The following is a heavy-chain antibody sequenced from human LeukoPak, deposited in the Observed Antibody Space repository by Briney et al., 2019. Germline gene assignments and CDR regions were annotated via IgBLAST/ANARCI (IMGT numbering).Heavy chain of an antibody. CDR3: ARGRRLSSIAARPYDY. CDR1: GVSFSGYY. J-gene: IGHJ4*02. CDR2: INHGGST. V-gene: IGHV4-34*01. Sequence: PAETLSLTCAAYGVSFSGYYWSWVRQPPGKGLEWVGEINHGGSTNYNPSLKSRVTISVGTSKNQFSLKLSSVTAADTAVYYCARGRRLSSIAARPYDYWGQGTLVTVSS. D-gene: IGHD6-6*01.